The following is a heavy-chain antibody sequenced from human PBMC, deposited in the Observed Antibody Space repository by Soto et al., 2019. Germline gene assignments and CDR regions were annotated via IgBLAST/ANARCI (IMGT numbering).Heavy chain of an antibody. CDR3: ARGRGDYVCGSYRNWFDP. CDR2: INHSGST. J-gene: IGHJ5*02. Sequence: PSETLSLTCAVYGGSFSGYYWSWIRQPPGKGLEWIGEINHSGSTNYNPSLKSRVTISVDTSKNQFSLKLSSVTAADTAVYYCARGRGDYVCGSYRNWFDPWGQGTLVTVSS. CDR1: GGSFSGYY. V-gene: IGHV4-34*01. D-gene: IGHD3-16*02.